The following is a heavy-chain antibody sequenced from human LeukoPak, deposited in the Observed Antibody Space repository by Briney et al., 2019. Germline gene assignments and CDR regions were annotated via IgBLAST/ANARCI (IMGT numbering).Heavy chain of an antibody. CDR3: ATYSSLNRREFQY. CDR1: AFTFSNYW. V-gene: IGHV3-7*01. D-gene: IGHD3-22*01. CDR2: IKTDGSEK. Sequence: GGSLRLSCEGSAFTFSNYWMGWVRQAPGKGLQWVANIKTDGSEKYYVDSVKGRFTISRDNAKNSLYLQMNSLRAEYTAVYYCATYSSLNRREFQYWGQGTLLTVSS. J-gene: IGHJ1*01.